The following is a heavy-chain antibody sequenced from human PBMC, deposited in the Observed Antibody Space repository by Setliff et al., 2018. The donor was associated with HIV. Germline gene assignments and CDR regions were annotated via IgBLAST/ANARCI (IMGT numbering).Heavy chain of an antibody. Sequence: ASVKVSCKASGYTFADYGMNWVRQAPGQGLEWMGWVNTNTGSPTYARGFTGRFVFSLDTSISTTYLQINSLEAEDTAVYYCTRDLTRTVMTREGPSYYYYYMDVWGKGTTVTVSS. CDR2: VNTNTGSP. J-gene: IGHJ6*03. D-gene: IGHD2-21*02. V-gene: IGHV7-4-1*02. CDR3: TRDLTRTVMTREGPSYYYYYMDV. CDR1: GYTFADYG.